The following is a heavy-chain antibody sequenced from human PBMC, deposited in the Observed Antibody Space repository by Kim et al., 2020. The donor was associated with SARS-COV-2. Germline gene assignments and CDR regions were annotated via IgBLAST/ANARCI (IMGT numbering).Heavy chain of an antibody. CDR3: ARDGDLYSSGKEAFDI. Sequence: GGSLRLSCAASGFTFSSYWMTWVRQAPGKGLEWVANIKQDGNQKYYVDSVKGQFTISRDNAKNSLYLQMNSLRAEDTAVYYCARDGDLYSSGKEAFDIWG. CDR2: IKQDGNQK. V-gene: IGHV3-7*01. D-gene: IGHD6-19*01. CDR1: GFTFSSYW. J-gene: IGHJ3*02.